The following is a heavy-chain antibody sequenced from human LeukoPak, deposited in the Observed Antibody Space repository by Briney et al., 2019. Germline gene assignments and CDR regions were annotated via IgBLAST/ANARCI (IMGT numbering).Heavy chain of an antibody. J-gene: IGHJ3*02. CDR1: GFTVSNNY. CDR2: SYSDSNT. Sequence: PGGSLRLSCAASGFTVSNNYMSWARQAPGKGLEWVSISYSDSNTNYADSVKGRFTISRDTSQNTLSLQMNSLRAEDTAVYYCVRKNRDFNAAFDIWGQGTVVTVSS. CDR3: VRKNRDFNAAFDI. V-gene: IGHV3-53*01. D-gene: IGHD1-14*01.